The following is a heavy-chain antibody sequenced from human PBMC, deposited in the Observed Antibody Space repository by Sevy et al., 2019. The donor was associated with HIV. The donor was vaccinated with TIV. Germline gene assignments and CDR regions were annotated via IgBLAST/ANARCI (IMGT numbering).Heavy chain of an antibody. V-gene: IGHV4-31*03. Sequence: SETLSLTCTVSGGSISSGGYYWSWIRQHPGKGLEWIGYIYCSGSTYYNPSLKSRVTISVDTSKNQFSLKLSSVTAADTAVYYCARGAPREYSSSSGYYFDYWGQGTLVTVSS. D-gene: IGHD6-6*01. CDR1: GGSISSGGYY. CDR3: ARGAPREYSSSSGYYFDY. J-gene: IGHJ4*02. CDR2: IYCSGST.